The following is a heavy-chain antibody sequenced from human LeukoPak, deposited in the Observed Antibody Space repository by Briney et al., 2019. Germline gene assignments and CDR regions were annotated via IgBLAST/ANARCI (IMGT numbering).Heavy chain of an antibody. CDR1: GGTFSSYA. D-gene: IGHD5-12*01. CDR2: IILILGST. CDR3: ARAVYSGYDFGYFDY. Sequence: GASVKLSCKASGGTFSSYAISGVRQAPGQGLEWGGGIILILGSTNYAQKFQGRFTITADDSTSTAYMELSSLRSEDTAVYYCARAVYSGYDFGYFDYWGQGTLVTVSS. J-gene: IGHJ4*02. V-gene: IGHV1-69*13.